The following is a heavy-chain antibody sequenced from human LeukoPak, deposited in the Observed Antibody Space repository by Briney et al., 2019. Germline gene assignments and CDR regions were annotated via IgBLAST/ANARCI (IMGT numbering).Heavy chain of an antibody. CDR3: ARERTIFGVLYGMDV. J-gene: IGHJ6*02. V-gene: IGHV3-21*01. Sequence: PGGSLRLSCAASGFTFSSYSMNWVRQAPGKGLEWVSSISSSSSYIYYADSVKGRFTISRDNAKNSLYLQMNSLRAEDTAVYYCARERTIFGVLYGMDVWGQGTTVTVSS. D-gene: IGHD3-3*01. CDR1: GFTFSSYS. CDR2: ISSSSSYI.